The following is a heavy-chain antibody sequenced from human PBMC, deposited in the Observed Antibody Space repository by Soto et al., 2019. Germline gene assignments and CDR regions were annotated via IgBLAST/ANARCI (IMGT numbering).Heavy chain of an antibody. Sequence: LRLSCAASGFTVSSNYMSWVRQAPGKGLEWVSVIYSGGSTYYADSVKGRFTISRHNSKNTLYLQMSSLRSEDTAVYYCAREGLVLVPTTVNSDYYYYAMDVWGQGTTVTVSS. J-gene: IGHJ6*02. CDR3: AREGLVLVPTTVNSDYYYYAMDV. CDR1: GFTVSSNY. V-gene: IGHV3-53*04. CDR2: IYSGGST. D-gene: IGHD2-8*01.